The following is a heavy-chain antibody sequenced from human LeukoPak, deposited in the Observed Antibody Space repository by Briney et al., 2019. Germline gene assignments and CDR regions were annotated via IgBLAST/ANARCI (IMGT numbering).Heavy chain of an antibody. CDR1: GGSINSGDYY. CDR3: ARGDYGDYEFYFDY. D-gene: IGHD4-17*01. J-gene: IGHJ4*02. CDR2: IYYSGST. Sequence: KTSETLSLTCTVSGGSINSGDYYWSWIRQPPGKGLEWIGYIYYSGSTYYNPSLKSRVTISVDTSKNQFSLKLSSVTAADTAVYYCARGDYGDYEFYFDYWGQGTLVTVSS. V-gene: IGHV4-30-4*01.